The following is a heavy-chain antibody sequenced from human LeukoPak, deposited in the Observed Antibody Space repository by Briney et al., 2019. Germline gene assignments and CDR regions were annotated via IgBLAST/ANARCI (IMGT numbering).Heavy chain of an antibody. D-gene: IGHD3-9*01. CDR2: ISASGGDK. Sequence: GGSLRLSCAASGFTFDDYAMHWVRQAPGKGLEWVSAISASGGDKNYADSVKDRFTISRDNSRNTLYLQMNNLRAEDTAVYYCARRRGGTGYESFDIWGQGTMVTVSS. J-gene: IGHJ3*02. V-gene: IGHV3-23*01. CDR1: GFTFDDYA. CDR3: ARRRGGTGYESFDI.